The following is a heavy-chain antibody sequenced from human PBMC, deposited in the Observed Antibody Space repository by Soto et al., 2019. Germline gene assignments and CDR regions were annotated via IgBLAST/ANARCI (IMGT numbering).Heavy chain of an antibody. V-gene: IGHV1-8*01. D-gene: IGHD6-19*01. CDR2: MNPNSGNT. CDR1: GYTFTSYD. J-gene: IGHJ5*02. Sequence: QVQLVQSGAEVKKPGASVKVSCKASGYTFTSYDINWVRQATGQGLEWMGWMNPNSGNTGYAQKFQGRVTMTRNTSISTAYMELSSLRSEDTAVYYCASRGYSSGWYGERWFDPWGQGTLVTVSS. CDR3: ASRGYSSGWYGERWFDP.